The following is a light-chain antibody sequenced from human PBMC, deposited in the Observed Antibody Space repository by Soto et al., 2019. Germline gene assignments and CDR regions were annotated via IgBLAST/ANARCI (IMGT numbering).Light chain of an antibody. CDR3: QQYNNWPPLFT. V-gene: IGKV3-15*01. Sequence: EIVITQSPATLSVSPGERATLSCRASQSVSSNLAWYQQKPGQAPRLLIYGASTRATGIPARFSGSGSGTEFTLTISILQSEDFAFYYCQQYNNWPPLFTFGQGTKLEIK. J-gene: IGKJ2*01. CDR2: GAS. CDR1: QSVSSN.